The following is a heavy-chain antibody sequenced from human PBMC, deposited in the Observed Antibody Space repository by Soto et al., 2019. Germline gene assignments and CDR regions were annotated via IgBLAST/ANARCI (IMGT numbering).Heavy chain of an antibody. CDR1: GYTFTSYA. J-gene: IGHJ4*02. CDR2: INAGNGNT. Sequence: QVQLVQSGAEEKKPGASVKVSCKASGYTFTSYAMHWVRQAPGQRLEWMGWINAGNGNTKYSQKFQGRVTITRDTSASTAYMELSSLRYEDTAVYYCARDCSGGSGYNWGGFDYWGQGTLVTVSS. CDR3: ARDCSGGSGYNWGGFDY. V-gene: IGHV1-3*05. D-gene: IGHD2-15*01.